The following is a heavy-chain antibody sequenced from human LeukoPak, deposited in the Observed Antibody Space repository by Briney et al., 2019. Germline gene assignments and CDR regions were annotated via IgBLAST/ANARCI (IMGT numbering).Heavy chain of an antibody. D-gene: IGHD2-21*02. CDR3: ARVRYCGGDCRHLFDY. CDR2: ISHGGST. Sequence: SETLSLTCAVHGGSISLYYWTWIRQSPGKGLEWIGEISHGGSTNYNPSLKSRVNISIDTSKNQFSLNISSVIAADTAVYYCARVRYCGGDCRHLFDYWGQGTLVTVSS. J-gene: IGHJ4*02. V-gene: IGHV4-34*01. CDR1: GGSISLYY.